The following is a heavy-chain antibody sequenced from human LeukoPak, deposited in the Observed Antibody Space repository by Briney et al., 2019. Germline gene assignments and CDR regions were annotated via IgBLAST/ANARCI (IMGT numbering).Heavy chain of an antibody. CDR2: ISTYNGNT. Sequence: ASVKVSCKASGYTFTSYGISWVRQAPGQGLEWMGWISTYNGNTNYAQKLQGRVTMATDTSTSTAYMELRSLRSDDTAVYYCARDPGRYSSSLGYFDYWGQGTLVTVSS. CDR3: ARDPGRYSSSLGYFDY. CDR1: GYTFTSYG. D-gene: IGHD6-6*01. V-gene: IGHV1-18*01. J-gene: IGHJ4*02.